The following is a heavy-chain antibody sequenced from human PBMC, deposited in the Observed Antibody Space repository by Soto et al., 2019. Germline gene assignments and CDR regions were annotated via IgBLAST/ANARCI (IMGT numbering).Heavy chain of an antibody. Sequence: SETLSLTCAVSGGSVSSGSYYWSWIRQPPGKGLEWIGYIYYSGSTNYNPSLKSRVTISVDTSKNQFSLKLSSVTAADTAVYYCARRYSSSWWIRSEPRNWFDPWGQGTLVTVSS. CDR1: GGSVSSGSYY. CDR2: IYYSGST. J-gene: IGHJ5*02. V-gene: IGHV4-61*01. CDR3: ARRYSSSWWIRSEPRNWFDP. D-gene: IGHD6-13*01.